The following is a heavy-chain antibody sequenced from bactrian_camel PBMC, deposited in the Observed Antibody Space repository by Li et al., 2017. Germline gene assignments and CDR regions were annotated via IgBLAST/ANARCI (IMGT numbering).Heavy chain of an antibody. V-gene: IGHV3S1*01. Sequence: HVQLVESGGGLVQPGGSLRLSCVCSGFPFTANHMSWLRQAPGRKLEWVSSITASGTTSYSNSVRGRFTIARDNAKNTLYLQLDSLKTEDSATYHCAKGRPRLGLVAADLDRGQGTQVTVS. CDR2: ITASGTT. CDR1: GFPFTANH. D-gene: IGHD7*01. CDR3: AKGRPRLGLVAADLD. J-gene: IGHJ4*01.